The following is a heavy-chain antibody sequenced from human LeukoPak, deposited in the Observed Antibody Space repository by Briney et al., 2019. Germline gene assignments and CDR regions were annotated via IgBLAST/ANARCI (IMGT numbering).Heavy chain of an antibody. J-gene: IGHJ6*02. CDR3: ARVGGYCSGGSCWNYYYYYGMDV. CDR1: GGTFSSYA. Sequence: ASVKVSYNASGGTFSSYAISWVRQAPGQGLEWRGRIIPILGIANYAQKFQGRVTITADKSTGTAYMELSSLRSEDTAVYYCARVGGYCSGGSCWNYYYYYGMDVWRQGTTVTVSS. V-gene: IGHV1-69*04. D-gene: IGHD2-15*01. CDR2: IIPILGIA.